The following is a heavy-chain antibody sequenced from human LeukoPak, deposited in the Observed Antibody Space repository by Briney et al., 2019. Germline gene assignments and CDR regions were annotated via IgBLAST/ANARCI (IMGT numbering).Heavy chain of an antibody. D-gene: IGHD2-2*01. CDR2: IIISSSNI. CDR1: GFTFSSYS. Sequence: GGSLRLSCAASGFTFSSYSMNWVRQAPGKGLEWASSIIISSSNIYYADSVKGRFTISRDNAKNSLYLQMNSLRAEDTAVYYCARDGIRYCSSTSCFVLGQYFDLWGRGTLVTVSS. V-gene: IGHV3-21*01. J-gene: IGHJ2*01. CDR3: ARDGIRYCSSTSCFVLGQYFDL.